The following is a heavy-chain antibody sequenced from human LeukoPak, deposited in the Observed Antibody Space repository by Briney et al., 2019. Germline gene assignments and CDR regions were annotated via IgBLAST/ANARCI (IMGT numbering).Heavy chain of an antibody. D-gene: IGHD1-14*01. CDR2: IYPGDSDT. J-gene: IGHJ6*03. CDR1: GYSFTSYW. CDR3: ARHIIIHSYYYMDV. V-gene: IGHV5-51*01. Sequence: GESLKISCKGSGYSFTSYWIGWVRQMPGKGLEWMGIIYPGDSDTRYSPSFQGQVTMSIDKSISTAYLQWSSLKASDTAIYYCARHIIIHSYYYMDVWGEGTTVIVSS.